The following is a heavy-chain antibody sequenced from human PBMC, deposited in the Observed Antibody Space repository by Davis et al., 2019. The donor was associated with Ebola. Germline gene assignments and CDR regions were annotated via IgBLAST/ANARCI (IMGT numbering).Heavy chain of an antibody. Sequence: SLKISCAASGFTFDDYAMHWVRQAPGKGLEWVSGISWNSGSIGYADSVKGRFTIYRDNAKNSLYLQMNSLRAEDTALYYCAKDPGQLWPSRWFDPWGQGTLVTVSS. CDR3: AKDPGQLWPSRWFDP. CDR1: GFTFDDYA. D-gene: IGHD5-18*01. J-gene: IGHJ5*02. V-gene: IGHV3-9*01. CDR2: ISWNSGSI.